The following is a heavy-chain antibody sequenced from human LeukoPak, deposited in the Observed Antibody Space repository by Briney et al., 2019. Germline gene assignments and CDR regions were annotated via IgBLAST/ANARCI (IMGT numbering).Heavy chain of an antibody. CDR2: ISAYNGNT. J-gene: IGHJ6*03. V-gene: IGHV1-18*01. D-gene: IGHD6-13*01. Sequence: ASVKVSCKASGYTFTSYGISWVRQAPGQGLEWMGWISAYNGNTNYAQKLQGRVTMTTDTSTSTAYMELRSLRSDDTAVYYCAIHPKVGSSWHTYYYYMDVWGKGTTVTVSS. CDR3: AIHPKVGSSWHTYYYYMDV. CDR1: GYTFTSYG.